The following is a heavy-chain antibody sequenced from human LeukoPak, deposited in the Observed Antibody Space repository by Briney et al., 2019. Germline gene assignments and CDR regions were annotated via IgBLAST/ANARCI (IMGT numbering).Heavy chain of an antibody. CDR1: GFTFSSYD. J-gene: IGHJ4*02. D-gene: IGHD4-17*01. CDR2: ISGRGVKK. Sequence: GGSLRLSCAASGFTFSSYDMSWVRQAPGEGLEWVSGISGRGVKKNYVDSVKGRFTISRDNSKKTLYLQMSSLIAEDTAVYYCAKDDYGDLIDYWGQGTLVTVSS. V-gene: IGHV3-23*01. CDR3: AKDDYGDLIDY.